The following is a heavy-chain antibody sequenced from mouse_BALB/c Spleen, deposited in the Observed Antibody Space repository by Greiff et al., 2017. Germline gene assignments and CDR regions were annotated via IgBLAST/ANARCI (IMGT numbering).Heavy chain of an antibody. Sequence: EVQLQESGGGLVKPGGSLKLSCAASGFAFSSYDMSWVRQTPEKRLEWVAYISSGGGSTYYPDTVKGRFTISRDNAKNTLYLQMSSLKSEDTAMYYCARQREFAYWGQGTLVTVSA. CDR1: GFAFSSYD. J-gene: IGHJ3*01. CDR2: ISSGGGST. CDR3: ARQREFAY. V-gene: IGHV5-12-1*01.